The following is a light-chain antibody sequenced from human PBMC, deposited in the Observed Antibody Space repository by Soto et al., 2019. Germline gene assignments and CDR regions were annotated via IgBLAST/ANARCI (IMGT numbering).Light chain of an antibody. CDR3: QQYDSSPRT. CDR2: GAS. J-gene: IGKJ1*01. CDR1: QSVSSNF. Sequence: DIVLTQSPATLSLSQGERATLSCRASQSVSSNFLAWYQQKPGQAPRLLIYGASNRATGIPDRFSGSGSGTDFTLTISRLEPEDFAVYYCQQYDSSPRTCGQGTK. V-gene: IGKV3-20*01.